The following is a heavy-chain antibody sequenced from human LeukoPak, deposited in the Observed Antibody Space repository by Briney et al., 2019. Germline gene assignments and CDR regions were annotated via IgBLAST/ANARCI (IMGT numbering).Heavy chain of an antibody. CDR1: GFTFSSYA. CDR3: AKAGMIVVVIRFRDIFDY. V-gene: IGHV3-23*01. Sequence: TGGSLRLSCARSGFTFSSYAMSWVRQAPGKGLEWVSAISGSGGSTYYADSVKGRFTISRDNSKNTLYLQMNSLRAEDTAVYYCAKAGMIVVVIRFRDIFDYWGQGTLVTVSS. CDR2: ISGSGGST. J-gene: IGHJ4*02. D-gene: IGHD3-22*01.